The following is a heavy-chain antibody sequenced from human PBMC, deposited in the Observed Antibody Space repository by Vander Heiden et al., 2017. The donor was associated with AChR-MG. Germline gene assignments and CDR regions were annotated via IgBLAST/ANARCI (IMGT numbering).Heavy chain of an antibody. D-gene: IGHD3-22*01. CDR3: ATRITMIVVADDDAFDI. J-gene: IGHJ3*02. V-gene: IGHV4-39*01. Sequence: QLQLQESGPGLVKPSETLSLTCTVSGGSLRSSSYYWGWIRQPPGKGLEWIGSIYYSGSTYYNPSLKSRVTISVDTSKNQFSLKLSSVTAADTAVYYCATRITMIVVADDDAFDIWGQGTMVTVSS. CDR2: IYYSGST. CDR1: GGSLRSSSYY.